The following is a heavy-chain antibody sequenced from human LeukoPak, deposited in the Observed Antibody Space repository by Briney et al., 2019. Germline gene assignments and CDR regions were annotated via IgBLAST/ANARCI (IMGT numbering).Heavy chain of an antibody. V-gene: IGHV3-21*01. CDR3: ARQMTTVTISNWFDP. D-gene: IGHD4-17*01. Sequence: SGGSLRLSCAASGFTFSSYSMNWVRQAPGKGLEWVSSISSSSYIYYADSVKGRFTISRDNAKNSLYLQMNSLRAEDTAVYYCARQMTTVTISNWFDPWGQGTLVTVSS. CDR2: ISSSSYI. J-gene: IGHJ5*02. CDR1: GFTFSSYS.